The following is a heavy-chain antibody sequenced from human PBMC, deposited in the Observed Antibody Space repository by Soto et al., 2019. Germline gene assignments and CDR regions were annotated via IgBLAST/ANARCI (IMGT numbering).Heavy chain of an antibody. CDR3: ARDTRSSGWYPSYYGMDV. J-gene: IGHJ6*02. D-gene: IGHD6-19*01. Sequence: QVQLVQSGAEVKKPGASVKVSCKASGYTFTSYGISWVRQAPGQGLEWMGWISAYNGNTNYAQKLQGRVTMTTDTPTSTAYMELRSLRSDDTAVYYCARDTRSSGWYPSYYGMDVWGQGTTVTVSS. V-gene: IGHV1-18*01. CDR2: ISAYNGNT. CDR1: GYTFTSYG.